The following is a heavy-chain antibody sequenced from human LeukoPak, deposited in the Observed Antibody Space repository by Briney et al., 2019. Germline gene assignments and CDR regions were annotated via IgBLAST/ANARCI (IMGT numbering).Heavy chain of an antibody. CDR3: ASQLGGTTFH. V-gene: IGHV4-59*01. D-gene: IGHD1/OR15-1a*01. CDR2: VYYTGIT. J-gene: IGHJ4*02. Sequence: SETLSLTCTVSGVSINTYFWSWIRQPPGKGLECIGDVYYTGITNYNPSLKSRVSISLDTSKNQFSLRLNSVTAAETAVYYCASQLGGTTFHWGQGTLVTVSS. CDR1: GVSINTYF.